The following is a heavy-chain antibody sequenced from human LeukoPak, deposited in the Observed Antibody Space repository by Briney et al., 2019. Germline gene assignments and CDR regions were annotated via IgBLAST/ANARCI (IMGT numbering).Heavy chain of an antibody. Sequence: RSSETLSLTCTVSGGSISSYYWSWIRQPPGKGLEWIGYISYSGSTNYSPSLKSRVTISVDTSKKQFSLKLRSVTAADTAVYYCARGGPSGYIDYFDYWGQGTLVTVSS. V-gene: IGHV4-59*01. CDR2: ISYSGST. CDR1: GGSISSYY. J-gene: IGHJ4*02. D-gene: IGHD5-12*01. CDR3: ARGGPSGYIDYFDY.